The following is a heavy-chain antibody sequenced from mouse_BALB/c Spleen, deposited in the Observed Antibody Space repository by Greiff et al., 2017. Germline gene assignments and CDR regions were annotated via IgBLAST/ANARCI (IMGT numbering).Heavy chain of an antibody. CDR3: ARCLGDYYGSSYPLFDY. CDR2: INPSNGRT. CDR1: GYTFTSYW. D-gene: IGHD1-1*01. J-gene: IGHJ2*01. Sequence: QVQLQQPGAELVKPGASVKLSCKASGYTFTSYWMHWVQQRPGQGLEWIGEINPSNGRTNYNEKFKSKATLTVDKSSSTAYMQLSSLTSEDSAVYFCARCLGDYYGSSYPLFDYWGQGTTLTVSS. V-gene: IGHV1S81*02.